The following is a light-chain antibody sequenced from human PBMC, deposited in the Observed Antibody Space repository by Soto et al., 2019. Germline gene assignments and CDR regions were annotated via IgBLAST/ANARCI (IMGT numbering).Light chain of an antibody. CDR2: GAS. J-gene: IGKJ2*01. CDR3: QQYNNWPYT. CDR1: QSVSIT. Sequence: EIVMTQSPATLSVSPGERATLFCRASQSVSITLAWYQQKPGQAPRLLIYGASTRATGIPARFSGSGSGTEFTLTISSLQSEDFAVYYCQQYNNWPYTFGQGTKLEIK. V-gene: IGKV3-15*01.